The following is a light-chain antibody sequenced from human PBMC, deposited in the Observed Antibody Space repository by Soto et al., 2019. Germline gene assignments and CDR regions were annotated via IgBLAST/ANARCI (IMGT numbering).Light chain of an antibody. CDR2: GAS. V-gene: IGKV3-20*01. J-gene: IGKJ3*01. CDR3: QQYGASPIT. CDR1: QTVAFNY. Sequence: ETVLTQSPGTLSLSPGEGATLSCRASQTVAFNYLAWYQQKPGQPPRLLIEGASNRAAGVPDSFSGSGSGTDFTLTISMLEAEDSAMYYCQQYGASPITFGPGTRVDIQ.